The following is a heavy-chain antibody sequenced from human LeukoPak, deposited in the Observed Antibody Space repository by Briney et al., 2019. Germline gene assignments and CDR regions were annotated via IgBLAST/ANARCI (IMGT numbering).Heavy chain of an antibody. CDR1: GGSISSYY. CDR3: ASGGSAAAGTLIDY. Sequence: SETLSLTCTVSGGSISSYYWSWIRQPPGKGLEWIGYIYYSGSTNYNPSLKSRVTISVDTSKNQFSLKLSSVTAADTAVYYCASGGSAAAGTLIDYWGQGTLVTVSS. CDR2: IYYSGST. J-gene: IGHJ4*02. D-gene: IGHD6-13*01. V-gene: IGHV4-59*01.